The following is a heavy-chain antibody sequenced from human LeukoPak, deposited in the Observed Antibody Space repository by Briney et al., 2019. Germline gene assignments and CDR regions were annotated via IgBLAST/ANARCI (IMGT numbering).Heavy chain of an antibody. J-gene: IGHJ6*03. CDR2: ISSISTTR. CDR1: GFTFSSYS. Sequence: GGSLRLSCAASGFTFSSYSMNWVRQAPGKGLEWVSYISSISTTRYYADSVKGRFNISRDNAKNSLYLLMNSLRAEDTAVYYCAKDGSKELLFRRSGRYMDVWGKGTTVTISS. D-gene: IGHD3-10*01. V-gene: IGHV3-48*01. CDR3: AKDGSKELLFRRSGRYMDV.